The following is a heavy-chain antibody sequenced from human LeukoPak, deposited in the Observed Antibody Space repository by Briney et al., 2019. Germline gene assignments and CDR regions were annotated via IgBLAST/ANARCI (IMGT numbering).Heavy chain of an antibody. CDR1: GYTFTGYY. CDR3: ARGPGVAMVRGVPSSHYYYYYMDV. J-gene: IGHJ6*03. Sequence: GASVKVSCKASGYTFTGYYMHWVRQAPGQGLEWMGWINPNSGGTNYAQKFQGRVTMTRDTSISTAYMELSRLRSDDTAVYYCARGPGVAMVRGVPSSHYYYYYMDVWGKGTTVTISS. V-gene: IGHV1-2*02. D-gene: IGHD3-10*01. CDR2: INPNSGGT.